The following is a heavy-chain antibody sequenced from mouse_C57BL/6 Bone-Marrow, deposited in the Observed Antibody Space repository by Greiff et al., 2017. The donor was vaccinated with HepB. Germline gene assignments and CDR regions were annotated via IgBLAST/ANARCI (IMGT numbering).Heavy chain of an antibody. CDR2: INPSNGGT. J-gene: IGHJ4*01. V-gene: IGHV1-53*01. CDR3: ARADYGRGMDY. D-gene: IGHD1-1*01. Sequence: VKLQQPGTELVKPGASVKLSCKASGYTFTSYWMHWVKQRPGQGLEWIGNINPSNGGTNYNEKFKSKATLTVDKSSSTGYMQLSSLTSEDSAVYYCARADYGRGMDYWGQGTSVTVSS. CDR1: GYTFTSYW.